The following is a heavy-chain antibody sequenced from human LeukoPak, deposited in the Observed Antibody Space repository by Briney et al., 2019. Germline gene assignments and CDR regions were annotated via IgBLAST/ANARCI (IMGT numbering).Heavy chain of an antibody. CDR2: ISYDGSNE. Sequence: TGGSLRLSCAASGFTFSSYAMHWVRQAPGKGLEWVVVISYDGSNEYYADSVKGRFTISRDNSKNTLYLQMNSLRAEDTAVYYCTRVSGPWYVYYGMDVWGQGTTVTVSS. J-gene: IGHJ6*02. V-gene: IGHV3-30*04. CDR1: GFTFSSYA. CDR3: TRVSGPWYVYYGMDV. D-gene: IGHD6-13*01.